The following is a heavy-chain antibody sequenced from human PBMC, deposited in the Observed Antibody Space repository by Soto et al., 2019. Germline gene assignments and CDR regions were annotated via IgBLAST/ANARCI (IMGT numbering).Heavy chain of an antibody. CDR2: IYSSGSS. V-gene: IGHV4-4*07. D-gene: IGHD4-17*01. J-gene: IGHJ6*02. CDR3: ARLFTVTTDYYFGMDV. CDR1: GGSISGSY. Sequence: PSETLSLTCTVSGGSISGSYWSWVRQPAGKGLEWIGRIYSSGSSNYNPSLNSRLTMSLDTSKNQFSLKLRSVTAADTAIYYCARLFTVTTDYYFGMDVWGQGTTVTV.